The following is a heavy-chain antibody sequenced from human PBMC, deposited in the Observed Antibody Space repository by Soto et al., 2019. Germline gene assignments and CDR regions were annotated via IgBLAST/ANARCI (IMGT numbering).Heavy chain of an antibody. Sequence: SETLSLTCTVSGGSISSSSYYWGWIRQPPGKRLEWSGSIYYSGSTYYNPSLKSRVTISVDTSKNQFSLKLSSVTAADTAVYYCASFPRLGYCSSTSCSNYYYYYGMDVWGQGTTVTVSS. CDR1: GGSISSSSYY. CDR3: ASFPRLGYCSSTSCSNYYYYYGMDV. V-gene: IGHV4-39*01. D-gene: IGHD2-2*01. CDR2: IYYSGST. J-gene: IGHJ6*02.